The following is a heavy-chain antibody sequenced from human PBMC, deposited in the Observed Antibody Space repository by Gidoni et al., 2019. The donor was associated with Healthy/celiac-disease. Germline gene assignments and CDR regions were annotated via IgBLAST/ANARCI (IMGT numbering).Heavy chain of an antibody. D-gene: IGHD3-22*01. CDR2: INPSSGGT. CDR1: GYIFTDYY. J-gene: IGHJ4*02. CDR3: AVYDSSGYYNFDY. V-gene: IGHV1-2*02. Sequence: QVQLVQSGAEVTKPGASVKVSCKASGYIFTDYYIHWVRQAPGQGLEWMGWINPSSGGTSYAQKSQGRVTMTRDTSVSTVYMELSSLTSDDTAVYFCAVYDSSGYYNFDYWGQGTLVTVSS.